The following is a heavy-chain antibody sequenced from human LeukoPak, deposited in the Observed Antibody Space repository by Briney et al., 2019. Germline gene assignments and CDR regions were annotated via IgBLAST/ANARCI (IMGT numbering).Heavy chain of an antibody. D-gene: IGHD2-2*01. Sequence: GGSLRLSCAAPGFTFSSYGMHWVRQAPGKGLEWVAFIRYDGSNKYYADSVKGRFTISRDNSKNTLYLQMNSLRAEDTAVYYCARAIVVIPAAIRYWGQGTLVTVSS. CDR1: GFTFSSYG. CDR2: IRYDGSNK. V-gene: IGHV3-30*02. CDR3: ARAIVVIPAAIRY. J-gene: IGHJ4*02.